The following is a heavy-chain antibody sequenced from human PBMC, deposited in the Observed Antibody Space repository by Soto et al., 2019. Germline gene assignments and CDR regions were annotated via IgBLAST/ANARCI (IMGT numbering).Heavy chain of an antibody. CDR2: IVPIFSTA. CDR3: ARETSAPGTFREDASVI. Sequence: QVQLVQSGAEVKKPGSSVKVACKVSGDTFSNYAINWVRQAPGQGLEWMGAIVPIFSTANYAQKFQGRVTITADEFTITAYMELSGLRSDDTATYYCARETSAPGTFREDASVIWGQGTLVTVSS. V-gene: IGHV1-69*12. J-gene: IGHJ3*02. CDR1: GDTFSNYA. D-gene: IGHD6-13*01.